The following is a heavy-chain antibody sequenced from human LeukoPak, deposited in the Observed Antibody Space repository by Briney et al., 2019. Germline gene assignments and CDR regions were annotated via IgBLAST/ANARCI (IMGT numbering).Heavy chain of an antibody. CDR1: GGSISSGDYY. J-gene: IGHJ4*02. Sequence: SQTLSLTCTVSGGSISSGDYYWSWIRQPPGTGVEWIGYIYYSGSTYYNPSLKSRVTISVDTSKNQFSLKLSSVTAADTAVYYCARGHTVTEFDYWGQGTLVTVSS. CDR3: ARGHTVTEFDY. V-gene: IGHV4-30-4*01. D-gene: IGHD4-17*01. CDR2: IYYSGST.